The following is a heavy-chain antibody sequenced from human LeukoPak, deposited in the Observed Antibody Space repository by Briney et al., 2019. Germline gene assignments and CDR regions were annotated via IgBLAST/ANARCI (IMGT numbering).Heavy chain of an antibody. CDR3: AKDGRHYYSSGWYGY. CDR1: GYTFTSYG. D-gene: IGHD6-19*01. CDR2: ISAYNGNT. Sequence: ASVTVSCTASGYTFTSYGISWVRQAPGQGLEWMGWISAYNGNTNYAQKLQGRVTMTTDTSTSTAYMELRSLRSDDTAVYYCAKDGRHYYSSGWYGYWGQGTLVTVSS. V-gene: IGHV1-18*01. J-gene: IGHJ4*02.